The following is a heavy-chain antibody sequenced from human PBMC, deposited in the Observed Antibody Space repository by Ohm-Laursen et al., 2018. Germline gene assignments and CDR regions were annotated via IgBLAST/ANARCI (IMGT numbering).Heavy chain of an antibody. CDR2: INHSRST. D-gene: IGHD6-19*01. V-gene: IGHV4-34*01. Sequence: GTLSLTCTVSGGSISNYYWSWIRQPPGKGLEWIGEINHSRSTKYNSSFKSRVTISVDTSKNQFSLKLSSVTAADTAVYYCARGFSGWWGRIDYWGQGILVTVSS. CDR1: GGSISNYY. J-gene: IGHJ4*02. CDR3: ARGFSGWWGRIDY.